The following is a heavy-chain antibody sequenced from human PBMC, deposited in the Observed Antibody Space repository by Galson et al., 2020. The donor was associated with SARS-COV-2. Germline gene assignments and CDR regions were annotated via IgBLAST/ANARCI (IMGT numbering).Heavy chain of an antibody. CDR2: IYHSGTT. J-gene: IGHJ6*03. Sequence: SETLSLTCAVSGYSISSGYYWGWIRQPPGQRLEWIGSIYHSGTTYYNPSLKSRVTISVDTSKNQFALKLSSVTAADTAVYYCARNFDWLLGDYYYYYYMDVWGKGTTVTISS. CDR1: GYSISSGYY. D-gene: IGHD3-9*01. CDR3: ARNFDWLLGDYYYYYYMDV. V-gene: IGHV4-38-2*01.